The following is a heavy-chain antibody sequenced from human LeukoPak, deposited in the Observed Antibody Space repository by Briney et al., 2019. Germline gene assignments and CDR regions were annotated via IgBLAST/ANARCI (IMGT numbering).Heavy chain of an antibody. D-gene: IGHD5-12*01. CDR1: GFTFSSYG. CDR2: ISYDGSNK. Sequence: PGESLKISCAASGFTFSSYGMHWILQAPGKGLEWEPVISYDGSNKYYADSVKGRFTISRDNSKNTLYLQMNSLRAEDTAVYYCAKDQGYSGYDWGGFDYWGQGTLVTVSS. CDR3: AKDQGYSGYDWGGFDY. V-gene: IGHV3-30*18. J-gene: IGHJ4*02.